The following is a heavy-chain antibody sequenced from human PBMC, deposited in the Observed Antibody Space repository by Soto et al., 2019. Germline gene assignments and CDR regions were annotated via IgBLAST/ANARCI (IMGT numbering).Heavy chain of an antibody. CDR3: ARGRGGNNYGMDV. CDR2: INHSGST. J-gene: IGHJ6*02. CDR1: GGPFSGYY. Sequence: SETLSLTCAVYGGPFSGYYWSWIRQPPGKGLEWIGEINHSGSTNYNPSLKSRVTISVDTSKNQFSLKLSSVTAADTAVYYCARGRGGNNYGMDVWGQGTTVTVS. V-gene: IGHV4-34*01.